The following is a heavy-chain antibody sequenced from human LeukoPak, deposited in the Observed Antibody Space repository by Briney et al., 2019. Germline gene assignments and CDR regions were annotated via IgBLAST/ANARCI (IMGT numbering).Heavy chain of an antibody. V-gene: IGHV3-48*02. CDR3: ARDRLGELSTIDY. CDR1: GFTFSTYG. CDR2: ISSSGTTI. Sequence: PGGSLRLSCAASGFTFSTYGINWVRQAPGKGLEWVSYISSSGTTIYYADSVKGRFTISRDNAENSLYLQMNSLRDEDTAVYYCARDRLGELSTIDYWGQGTLVTVSS. J-gene: IGHJ4*02. D-gene: IGHD3-16*02.